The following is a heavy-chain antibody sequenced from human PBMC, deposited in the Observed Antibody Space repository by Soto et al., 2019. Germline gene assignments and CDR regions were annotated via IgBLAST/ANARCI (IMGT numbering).Heavy chain of an antibody. CDR1: GGSISSGDYY. D-gene: IGHD3-3*01. CDR3: ARAHDYYYYGMDV. CDR2: IYYSGST. V-gene: IGHV4-30-4*01. Sequence: PSETLSLTCTVSGGSISSGDYYWSWIRQPPGKGLEWIGYIYYSGSTYYNPSLKSRVTISVDTSKNQFSLKLSSVTAADTAVYYCARAHDYYYYGMDVWGQGTTVTVSS. J-gene: IGHJ6*02.